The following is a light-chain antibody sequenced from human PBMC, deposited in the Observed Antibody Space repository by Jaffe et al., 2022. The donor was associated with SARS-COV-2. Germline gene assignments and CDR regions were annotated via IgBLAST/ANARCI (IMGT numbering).Light chain of an antibody. CDR2: YAS. CDR3: QMWDSSSDHWV. Sequence: SYVLTQPPSVSVAPGKTARITCGGNNIGSKGVHWYQQKPGQAPVLVIYYASDRPSGIPERFSGSNSGITATLTISRVEAGDEADYYCQMWDSSSDHWVFGGGTKLTVL. J-gene: IGLJ3*02. V-gene: IGLV3-21*04. CDR1: NIGSKG.